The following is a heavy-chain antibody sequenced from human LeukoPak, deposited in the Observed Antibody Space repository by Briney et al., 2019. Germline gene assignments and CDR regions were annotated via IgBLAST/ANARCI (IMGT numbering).Heavy chain of an antibody. Sequence: PGGSLRLSCAASGFTFSSYSMNWVRQAPGKGLEWVSYISSGSGTIYFADSAKGRFTISRDNAKNSVYLQMNSLRDEDTAVYYCAKQQQALDYWGQGTLVTVSS. CDR1: GFTFSSYS. CDR3: AKQQQALDY. J-gene: IGHJ4*02. V-gene: IGHV3-48*02. D-gene: IGHD6-13*01. CDR2: ISSGSGTI.